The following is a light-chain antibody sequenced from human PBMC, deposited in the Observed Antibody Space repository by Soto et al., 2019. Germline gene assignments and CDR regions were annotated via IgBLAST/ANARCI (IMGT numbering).Light chain of an antibody. CDR2: EVS. CDR1: SSDVGGYNY. V-gene: IGLV2-14*01. CDR3: ISFTSSPTLDWV. J-gene: IGLJ3*02. Sequence: QSVLTQPASVSGSPGQSITISCTGTSSDVGGYNYVSWYQHHPGKAPKVMIYEVSNRPSGVSNRFSGSKSGNTASLTIAGLQAEDEADYFCISFTSSPTLDWVFGGGTQLTVL.